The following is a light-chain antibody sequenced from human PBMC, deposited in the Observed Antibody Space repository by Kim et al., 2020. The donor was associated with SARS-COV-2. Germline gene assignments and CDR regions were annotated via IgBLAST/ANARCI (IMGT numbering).Light chain of an antibody. J-gene: IGKJ4*01. CDR3: QHFSRYPLT. V-gene: IGKV1-13*02. CDR2: DAS. CDR1: QGISSA. Sequence: AIQLTQSPSSLSASVGDRVTITCRASQGISSALAWYQQTPGKAPKLLIFDASILQTGVPSRFSGSGSGTDFTLSISSLQPEDFATYYCQHFSRYPLTFGGGTKVDIK.